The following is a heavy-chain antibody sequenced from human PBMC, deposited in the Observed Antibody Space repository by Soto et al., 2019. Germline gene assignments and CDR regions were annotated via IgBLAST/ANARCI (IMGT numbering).Heavy chain of an antibody. CDR2: ISGSGGST. CDR1: GFTFSSYA. D-gene: IGHD3-22*01. J-gene: IGHJ4*02. Sequence: GGSLRLSCAASGFTFSSYAMSWVRQAPGKGLEWVSAISGSGGSTYYADSVKGRFTISRDNSKNTLYLQMNSLTAEDTAVYYCAKWIPLYYYDSSGYFDYWGQGTLVTVSS. V-gene: IGHV3-23*01. CDR3: AKWIPLYYYDSSGYFDY.